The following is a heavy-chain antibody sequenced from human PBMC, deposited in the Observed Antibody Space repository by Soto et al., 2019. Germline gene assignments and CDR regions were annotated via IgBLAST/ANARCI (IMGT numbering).Heavy chain of an antibody. D-gene: IGHD1-26*01. CDR2: IYYSGST. J-gene: IGHJ4*02. CDR3: ARRYGSAIDY. CDR1: GGTISSWY. V-gene: IGHV4-59*08. Sequence: SETLSLTCTVSGGTISSWYWSWIRQPPGKGLEWIGYIYYSGSTNCNPSLKSRVTISVDTSKNQFSLKLSSVTGADTAVYYCARRYGSAIDYWGQGTLVTVSS.